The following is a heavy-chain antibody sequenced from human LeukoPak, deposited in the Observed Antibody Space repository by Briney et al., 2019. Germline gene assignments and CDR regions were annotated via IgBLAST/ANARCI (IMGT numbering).Heavy chain of an antibody. D-gene: IGHD3-16*01. CDR2: INPNSGGT. CDR1: GYTFTGYY. V-gene: IGHV1-2*02. CDR3: ARAPRIMITFGGFLNFDY. Sequence: GASVKVSCKASGYTFTGYYIHWVRQAPGQGLEWMGWINPNSGGTNYAQKFQGRVTMTRDTSISTAYMELSRLRSDDTAVYYCARAPRIMITFGGFLNFDYWGQGTLVTVSS. J-gene: IGHJ4*02.